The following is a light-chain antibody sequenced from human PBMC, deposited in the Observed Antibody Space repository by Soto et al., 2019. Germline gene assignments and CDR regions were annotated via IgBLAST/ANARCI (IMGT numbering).Light chain of an antibody. CDR2: AHS. CDR1: SSNIGAGYD. J-gene: IGLJ2*01. Sequence: QSVLTQPPSVSGAPGQRVTIPCTGSSSNIGAGYDVQWYQQLPGTAPKLLIYAHSSRPSGFPDRFSGSKSGTSTSLAITGLQAEDEADYYCHSYDSSLSASVFGGGTKLTVL. V-gene: IGLV1-40*01. CDR3: HSYDSSLSASV.